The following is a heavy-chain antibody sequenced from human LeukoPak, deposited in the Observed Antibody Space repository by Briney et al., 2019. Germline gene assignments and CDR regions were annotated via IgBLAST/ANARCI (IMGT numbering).Heavy chain of an antibody. CDR1: GYTFTSYG. CDR2: ISAYNGNT. J-gene: IGHJ4*02. Sequence: GASVKVSCKASGYTFTSYGISWVRQAPGQGLEWMGWISAYNGNTNYAQKLQGRVTMTTDTSTSTAYMELRSLRSDDTAVYYCARVIWYYDSSGYYIGDYWGQGTLVTVSS. D-gene: IGHD3-22*01. V-gene: IGHV1-18*01. CDR3: ARVIWYYDSSGYYIGDY.